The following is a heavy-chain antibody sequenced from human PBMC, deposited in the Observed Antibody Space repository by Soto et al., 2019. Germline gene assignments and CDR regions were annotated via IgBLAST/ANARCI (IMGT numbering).Heavy chain of an antibody. J-gene: IGHJ6*02. V-gene: IGHV1-69*05. Sequence: QVQLVQSGAEMKEPGSSVKVSCKTSGGTFSSSAISWLRQAPGQGLEWMGGIIPLFRTPDYAQKFQGRVTXAXDXXTSTAYMELSSLRSEDTAVYYCARDNERLPLRGNYYYILDVWGQGTTITVSS. CDR2: IIPLFRTP. D-gene: IGHD1-26*01. CDR3: ARDNERLPLRGNYYYILDV. CDR1: GGTFSSSA.